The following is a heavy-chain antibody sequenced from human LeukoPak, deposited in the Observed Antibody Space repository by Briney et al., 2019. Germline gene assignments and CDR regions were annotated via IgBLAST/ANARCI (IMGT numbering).Heavy chain of an antibody. CDR1: GFTFSSYA. J-gene: IGHJ4*02. CDR2: ISGSGGST. CDR3: AKTGDYYDGNDY. Sequence: PGGCLRLSCAASGFTFSSYAMSWVRQAPGKRLEWVSAISGSGGSTYYADSVKGRFTISRDNSKITLYLQMNSLRAEDTAVYYCAKTGDYYDGNDYWGQGTLVTVSS. D-gene: IGHD3-22*01. V-gene: IGHV3-23*01.